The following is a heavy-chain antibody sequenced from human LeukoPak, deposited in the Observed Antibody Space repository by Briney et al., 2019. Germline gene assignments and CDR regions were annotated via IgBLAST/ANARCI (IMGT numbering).Heavy chain of an antibody. CDR3: SRESGPFSPFGF. D-gene: IGHD1-26*01. CDR1: GGSISGTNW. Sequence: PSGTLSLTCGVSGGSISGTNWWSWVRQPPGQGLEWIGEISLRGLTNYNPSLRSRLTMSLDESKNQVSLDLTSVTAADTAVYYCSRESGPFSPFGFWGQGTLVSVHS. J-gene: IGHJ4*02. CDR2: ISLRGLT. V-gene: IGHV4-4*02.